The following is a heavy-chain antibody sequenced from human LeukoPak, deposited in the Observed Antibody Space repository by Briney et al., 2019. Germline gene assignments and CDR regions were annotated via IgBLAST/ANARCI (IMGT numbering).Heavy chain of an antibody. V-gene: IGHV3-30-3*01. CDR1: GFTFSSYA. CDR3: ARGQRWPGGYYYYGMDV. CDR2: ISYDGSNK. D-gene: IGHD4-23*01. Sequence: GRSLRLSCAASGFTFSSYAMHWVRQAPGKGLEWVAVISYDGSNKYYADSVKGRFTISRDNSKNTLYLQMNSLRAEDTAVYYCARGQRWPGGYYYYGMDVWGQGTTVTVSS. J-gene: IGHJ6*02.